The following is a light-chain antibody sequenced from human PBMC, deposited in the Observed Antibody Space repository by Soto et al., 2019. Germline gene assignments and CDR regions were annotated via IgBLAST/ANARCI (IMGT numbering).Light chain of an antibody. V-gene: IGLV2-14*03. Sequence: QPALTQPASVSVSPGQSITISCTGTSSDVGGYDFVSWYQQHPGKAPKLMIYDVSNRPSGVSDRFSGSKSGNTASLTISGLQAEDEADYYCSSYTRSTTLVFGGGTKVTVL. CDR1: SSDVGGYDF. J-gene: IGLJ2*01. CDR3: SSYTRSTTLV. CDR2: DVS.